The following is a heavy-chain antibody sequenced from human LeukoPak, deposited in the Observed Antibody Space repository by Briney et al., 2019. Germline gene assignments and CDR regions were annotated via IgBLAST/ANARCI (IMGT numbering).Heavy chain of an antibody. V-gene: IGHV3-66*01. CDR1: GFTVSSNY. J-gene: IGHJ4*02. CDR3: ARGPRTSGSYFDY. D-gene: IGHD1-26*01. CDR2: IYSGGST. Sequence: PGGSLRLSCAASGFTVSSNYMSWVRQAPGKGLEWVSVIYSGGSTYYADSVKGRFTISRDNSKNTLYLQMNSLRAEDTAVYYCARGPRTSGSYFDYWGQGTLVTVSS.